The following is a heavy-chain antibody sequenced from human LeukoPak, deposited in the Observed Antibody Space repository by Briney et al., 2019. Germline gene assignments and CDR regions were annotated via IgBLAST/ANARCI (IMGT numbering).Heavy chain of an antibody. CDR3: AKDLGYSYGYHTHYFDY. Sequence: PGGSLRLSCGASGFIFSNYGMHWVRQAPGKGLEWVAFIRCDGTKKYYADSVKGRFTISRDNSKNTLYLQMNSLRAEDTAVYYCAKDLGYSYGYHTHYFDYWGQGTLVTVSS. CDR1: GFIFSNYG. J-gene: IGHJ4*02. V-gene: IGHV3-30*02. D-gene: IGHD5-18*01. CDR2: IRCDGTKK.